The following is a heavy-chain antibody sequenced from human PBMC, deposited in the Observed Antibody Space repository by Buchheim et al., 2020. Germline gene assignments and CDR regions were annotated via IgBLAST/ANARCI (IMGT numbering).Heavy chain of an antibody. CDR2: IYYRGLT. CDR1: GGSISSSY. D-gene: IGHD4-17*01. V-gene: IGHV4-59*01. CDR3: ARESPDYGEDYFDS. J-gene: IGHJ4*02. Sequence: QLQLQESGPGLVKPSETLSLTCTVSGGSISSSYWTWIRQPPGKGLEWLGYIYYRGLTKYKPSLKRRVTISLDTSKLHFSLRLSSATAADTAFYYCARESPDYGEDYFDSWGQGTL.